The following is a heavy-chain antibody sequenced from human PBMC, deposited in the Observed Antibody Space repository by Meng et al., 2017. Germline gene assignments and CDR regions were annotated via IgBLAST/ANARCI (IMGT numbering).Heavy chain of an antibody. CDR1: GYTFTSYG. CDR3: ARGYYYDSSGYLLFDY. J-gene: IGHJ4*02. Sequence: ASVKVSCKASGYTFTSYGISWVRQAPGQGLEWMGWISAYNGNTNYAQKLQGRVTITTDESTSTAYMELSSLRSEDTAVYYCARGYYYDSSGYLLFDYWGQGSLVTVSS. D-gene: IGHD3-22*01. V-gene: IGHV1-18*01. CDR2: ISAYNGNT.